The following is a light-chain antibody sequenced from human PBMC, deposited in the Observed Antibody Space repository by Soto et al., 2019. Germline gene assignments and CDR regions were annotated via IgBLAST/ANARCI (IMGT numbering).Light chain of an antibody. CDR2: AAS. J-gene: IGKJ2*01. V-gene: IGKV1-39*01. CDR3: QQSYAAPLT. CDR1: QSISTY. Sequence: DIQMTQSPSSLSASVGDRVSITCRASQSISTYLIWYQHRPGKAPKVLIYAASNLKIGVPSRFSGSGSGTDFTLTISNLQPEDSAPYYCQQSYAAPLTFGIGTKVEIK.